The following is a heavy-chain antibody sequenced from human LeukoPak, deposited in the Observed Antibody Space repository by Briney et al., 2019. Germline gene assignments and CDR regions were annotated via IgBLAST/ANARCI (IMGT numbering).Heavy chain of an antibody. CDR3: ARVKGEWLSSYMDV. V-gene: IGHV4-34*01. CDR2: INHSGST. D-gene: IGHD3-3*01. J-gene: IGHJ6*03. CDR1: GGSFSGYY. Sequence: KPSETLSLTSAVYGGSFSGYYWSWIRQPPGKGLEWIGEINHSGSTNYNPSLKSRVTISVDTSKNQFSLKLSSVTAADTAVYYCARVKGEWLSSYMDVWGKGTTVTVSS.